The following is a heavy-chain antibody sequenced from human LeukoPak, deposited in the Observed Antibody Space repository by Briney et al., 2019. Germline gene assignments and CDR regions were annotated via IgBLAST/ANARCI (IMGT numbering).Heavy chain of an antibody. J-gene: IGHJ5*02. CDR1: GGSISSGGYS. D-gene: IGHD2-2*01. CDR2: IYHSGST. CDR3: ARHPLGNQLLSATFDP. Sequence: PSETLSLTCAVSGGSISSGGYSWSWIRQPPGKGLEWIGCIYHSGSTYYNPSLKSRVTISVDTSKNQFSLKLSSVTAADTAGYYCARHPLGNQLLSATFDPWGQGTLLTVSS. V-gene: IGHV4-30-2*03.